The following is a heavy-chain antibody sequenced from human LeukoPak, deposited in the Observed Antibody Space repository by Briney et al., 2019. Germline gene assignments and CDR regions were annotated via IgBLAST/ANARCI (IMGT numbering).Heavy chain of an antibody. V-gene: IGHV4-38-2*02. Sequence: SETLSLTCTVSGYSISSGYYWGWSRQPPGKGLEWIGTIYHSGSTYYNPSLKSRFTISIDTSKNQFSLKLSSVTAADTAVYYCARVSFNGRNDYWGQGTLVTVSS. J-gene: IGHJ4*02. CDR2: IYHSGST. CDR3: ARVSFNGRNDY. CDR1: GYSISSGYY.